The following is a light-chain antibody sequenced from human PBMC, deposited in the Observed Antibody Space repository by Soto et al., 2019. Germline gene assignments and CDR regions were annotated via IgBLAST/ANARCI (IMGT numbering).Light chain of an antibody. Sequence: ETVLTQSPGTLSLSPGERATLSCRAGQSVSSYLAWSQQKPGQAPRLLIYGASARATGIPDRFSGSGSGTDYTLTISRLEPEDFAVYYCQQYGSSPRTFGQGTKVDIK. CDR2: GAS. CDR1: QSVSSY. V-gene: IGKV3-20*01. CDR3: QQYGSSPRT. J-gene: IGKJ1*01.